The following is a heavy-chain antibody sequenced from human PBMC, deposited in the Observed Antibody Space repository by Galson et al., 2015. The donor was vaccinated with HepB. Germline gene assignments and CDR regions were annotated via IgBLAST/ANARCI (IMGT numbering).Heavy chain of an antibody. CDR1: GFTFNSYA. D-gene: IGHD6-19*01. CDR2: ISGSGENT. J-gene: IGHJ4*02. CDR3: AKDFSGWSGFDY. Sequence: SLRLSCAASGFTFNSYAMSWVRQAPGKGLEWVSSISGSGENTYYADSVRGRFAISRDNSKNTLSLQMSGLRADDTAVYFCAKDFSGWSGFDYCGLGTLVTVSS. V-gene: IGHV3-23*01.